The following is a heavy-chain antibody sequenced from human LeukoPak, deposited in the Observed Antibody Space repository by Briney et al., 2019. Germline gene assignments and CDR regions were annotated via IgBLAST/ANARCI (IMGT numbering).Heavy chain of an antibody. D-gene: IGHD2-15*01. CDR1: GGSISSYY. CDR3: ARDARGSYCSGGSCYRNYYYYGMDV. V-gene: IGHV4-4*07. CDR2: IYTSGST. J-gene: IGHJ6*02. Sequence: SETLSLTCTVPGGSISSYYWSWIRQPAGKGLEWIGRIYTSGSTNYNPSLKSRVTMSVDTSKNQFSLKLSSVTAADTAVYYCARDARGSYCSGGSCYRNYYYYGMDVWGQGTTVTVSS.